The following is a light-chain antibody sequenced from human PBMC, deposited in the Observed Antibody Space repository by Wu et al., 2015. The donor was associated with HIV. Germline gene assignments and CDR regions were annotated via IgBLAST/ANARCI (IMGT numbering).Light chain of an antibody. V-gene: IGKV3-20*01. Sequence: EIVLTQSPGTLSLSPGERATLSCRAGQSVSSNSLAWYQQKPGQPPRLLIYGASSRATGIPDRFSGSGSGTDFTLTISRLESEDFAMYYCEQYGTSPPTFGQGTKVEIK. CDR2: GAS. CDR1: QSVSSNS. CDR3: EQYGTSPPT. J-gene: IGKJ1*01.